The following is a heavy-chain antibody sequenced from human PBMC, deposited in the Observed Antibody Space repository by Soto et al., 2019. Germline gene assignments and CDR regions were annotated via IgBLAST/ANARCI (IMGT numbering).Heavy chain of an antibody. D-gene: IGHD3-22*01. J-gene: IGHJ4*02. Sequence: GGSLRLSCAASGFTVSSNYMSWVRQAPGKGLEWVSSIYSGGSTYYADSVKGRFTISRDISKNTLYLQMNSLRAEDTAVYYCAKPPNYYDSSGYYDYWGQGTLVTVSS. CDR1: GFTVSSNY. V-gene: IGHV3-66*01. CDR2: IYSGGST. CDR3: AKPPNYYDSSGYYDY.